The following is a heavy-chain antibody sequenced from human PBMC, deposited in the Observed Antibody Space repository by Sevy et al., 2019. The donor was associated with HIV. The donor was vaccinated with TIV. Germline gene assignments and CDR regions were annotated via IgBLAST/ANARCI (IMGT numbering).Heavy chain of an antibody. CDR2: ISGSGGST. D-gene: IGHD3-16*01. CDR3: AKVYIWASLSPQLLYYGMDV. CDR1: GFTFGTYA. Sequence: GGSLRLSCAASGFTFGTYAMSWVRQAPGKGLEWVSAISGSGGSTYYADSLKGRFTISRDNSKNTLYLQMNSLRAEDTAVYYCAKVYIWASLSPQLLYYGMDVWGQGTTVTVSS. J-gene: IGHJ6*02. V-gene: IGHV3-23*01.